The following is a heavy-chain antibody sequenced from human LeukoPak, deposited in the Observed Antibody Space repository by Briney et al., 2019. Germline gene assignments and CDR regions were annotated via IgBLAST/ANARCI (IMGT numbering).Heavy chain of an antibody. CDR1: GGSIRFYY. Sequence: PSGTLSLTCSVSGGSIRFYYWSWIRQPPGKGLEWIGYIHYTGHTYYNLSLKSRVTISLDTSKNQFSLKLTSVTAADTAVYYCARHLRGHSGYDEDYDYYYGMDVWGQGTTVSVSS. V-gene: IGHV4-59*08. D-gene: IGHD5-12*01. CDR2: IHYTGHT. J-gene: IGHJ6*02. CDR3: ARHLRGHSGYDEDYDYYYGMDV.